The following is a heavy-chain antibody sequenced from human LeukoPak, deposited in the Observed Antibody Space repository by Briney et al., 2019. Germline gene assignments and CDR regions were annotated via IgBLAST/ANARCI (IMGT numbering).Heavy chain of an antibody. Sequence: SETLSLTCTVSGVSISSYYWSWIRQPPGKGLEWIGYIYYSGSTNYNPSLKSRVTISVDTSKNQISLKLASVTAADTAIYYCARDRLLWFGELDFWGQGTLVIVSS. V-gene: IGHV4-59*12. CDR1: GVSISSYY. D-gene: IGHD3-10*01. J-gene: IGHJ4*02. CDR3: ARDRLLWFGELDF. CDR2: IYYSGST.